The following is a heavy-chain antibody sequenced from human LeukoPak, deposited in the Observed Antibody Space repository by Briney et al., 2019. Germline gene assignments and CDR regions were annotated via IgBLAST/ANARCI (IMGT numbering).Heavy chain of an antibody. CDR3: ARDLGQYYDTSDNWFDP. D-gene: IGHD3-22*01. CDR2: ISSSSNYI. V-gene: IGHV3-21*01. J-gene: IGHJ5*02. Sequence: GGSLRLSCAASGFTLSTYTMNWVRQAPGKGLEWVSSISSSSNYIYYADSVKGRFTISRDDAKNTLNLQMNSLRAEDTAVYYCARDLGQYYDTSDNWFDPWGQGTLVTVSS. CDR1: GFTLSTYT.